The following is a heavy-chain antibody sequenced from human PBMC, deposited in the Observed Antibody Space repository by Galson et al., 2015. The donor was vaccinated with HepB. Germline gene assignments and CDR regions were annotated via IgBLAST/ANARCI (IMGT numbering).Heavy chain of an antibody. CDR2: INPSGGST. CDR3: ARVSKWGYYDSRGFLRH. Sequence: SVKVSCKASGYTFTSYYMHWVRQAPGQGLEWMGIINPSGGSTSYAQKFQGRVTMTRDTSTSTVYMELSSLRSEDTAVYYCARVSKWGYYDSRGFLRHWGQGTLVTVSS. CDR1: GYTFTSYY. D-gene: IGHD3-22*01. V-gene: IGHV1-46*01. J-gene: IGHJ1*01.